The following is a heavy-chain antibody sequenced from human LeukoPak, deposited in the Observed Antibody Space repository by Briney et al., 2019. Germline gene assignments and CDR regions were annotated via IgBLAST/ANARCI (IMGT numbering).Heavy chain of an antibody. J-gene: IGHJ4*02. CDR2: IKSKTDGGTT. CDR1: GFTFSNAW. D-gene: IGHD3-10*01. V-gene: IGHV3-15*01. Sequence: PGGSPRLSCAASGFTFSNAWMSWVRQAPGKGLEWVGRIKSKTDGGTTDYAAPVKGRFTISRDDSKNTLYLQMNSLKTEDTAVYYCTTDLLLWFGELLASPDYWGQGTLVTVSS. CDR3: TTDLLLWFGELLASPDY.